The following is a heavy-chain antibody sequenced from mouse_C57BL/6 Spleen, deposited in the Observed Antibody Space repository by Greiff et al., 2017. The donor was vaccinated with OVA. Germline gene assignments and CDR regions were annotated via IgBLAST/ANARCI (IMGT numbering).Heavy chain of an antibody. CDR3: AREGTGRYFDY. CDR1: GYTFTDYY. J-gene: IGHJ2*01. CDR2: INPNNGGT. Sequence: EVQLQQSGPELVKPGASVKISCKASGYTFTDYYMNWVKQSHGKSLEWIGDINPNNGGTSYNQKFKGKATLTVDKSSSTAYMELRSLTSEDSAVYYCAREGTGRYFDYWGQGTTLTVSS. V-gene: IGHV1-26*01. D-gene: IGHD4-1*01.